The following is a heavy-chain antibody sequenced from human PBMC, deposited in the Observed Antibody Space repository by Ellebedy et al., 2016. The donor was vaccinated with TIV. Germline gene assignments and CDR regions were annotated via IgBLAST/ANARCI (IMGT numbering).Heavy chain of an antibody. CDR1: GYSFTSYW. CDR3: ARLTMVRGVIITLDYGMDV. D-gene: IGHD3-10*01. Sequence: GGSLRLXXKGSGYSFTSYWIGWVRQIPGKGLEWMGIIYPGDSDTRYSPSFQGQVTFSADKSISTAYLQWSSLKASDTAMYYCARLTMVRGVIITLDYGMDVWGQGTTVTVSS. CDR2: IYPGDSDT. V-gene: IGHV5-51*01. J-gene: IGHJ6*02.